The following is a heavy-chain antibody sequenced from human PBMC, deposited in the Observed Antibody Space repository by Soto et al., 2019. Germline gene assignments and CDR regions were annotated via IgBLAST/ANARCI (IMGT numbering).Heavy chain of an antibody. V-gene: IGHV3-30*03. J-gene: IGHJ4*02. Sequence: GWRRSACTASGFIFNNYGMHWVRQAPGKGLEWVAVISYDGSNKYYADSVKVRFTISRDNSKNTLYLQMNILRPEDTALYYCASTGSYYWGQGTLVTVSS. CDR1: GFIFNNYG. CDR3: ASTGSYY. D-gene: IGHD4-17*01. CDR2: ISYDGSNK.